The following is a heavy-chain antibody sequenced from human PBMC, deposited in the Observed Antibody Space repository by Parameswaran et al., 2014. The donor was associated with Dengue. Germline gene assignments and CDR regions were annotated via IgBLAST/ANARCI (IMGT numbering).Heavy chain of an antibody. CDR1: GGSISSGGYY. CDR2: IYYSGST. Sequence: ASETLSLTCTVSGGSISSGGYYWSWIRQHPGKGLEWIGYIYYSGSTYYNPSLKSRVTISVDTSKNQFSLKLSSVTAADTAVYYCARVERDGYSHDYWGQGTLVTVSS. CDR3: ARVERDGYSHDY. J-gene: IGHJ4*02. D-gene: IGHD5-24*01. V-gene: IGHV4-31*03.